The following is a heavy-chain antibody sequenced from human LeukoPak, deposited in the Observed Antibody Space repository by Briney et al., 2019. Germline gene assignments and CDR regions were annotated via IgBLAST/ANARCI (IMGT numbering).Heavy chain of an antibody. CDR3: ARSLGRVAATPADY. J-gene: IGHJ4*02. CDR2: ISTNGGST. D-gene: IGHD2-15*01. Sequence: PGGSLRLSCAASGFTFSSYSMNWVRQAPGKGLEFVSGISTNGGSTYYADSVKGRFTISRDNSRNTLYLQMGSLRAEDMAVYYCARSLGRVAATPADYWGQGTLVTVSS. CDR1: GFTFSSYS. V-gene: IGHV3-64*02.